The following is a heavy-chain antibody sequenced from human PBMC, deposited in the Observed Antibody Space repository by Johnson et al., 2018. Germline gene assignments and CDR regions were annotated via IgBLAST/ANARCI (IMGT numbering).Heavy chain of an antibody. CDR2: IYPLDSDT. V-gene: IGHV5-51*01. CDR1: GYSFTSYW. J-gene: IGHJ6*04. D-gene: IGHD5-12*01. Sequence: VQLVESGAEVKKPGESLKISCKASGYSFTSYWIAWVRQMPGKGLEWMGIIYPLDSDTRYSPSFHGQVTISAVNSISTAYLQLCSRKASDSAMYYCARPAYRGCDVLARYYCDGRDVGGRGTTVSVSS. CDR3: ARPAYRGCDVLARYYCDGRDV.